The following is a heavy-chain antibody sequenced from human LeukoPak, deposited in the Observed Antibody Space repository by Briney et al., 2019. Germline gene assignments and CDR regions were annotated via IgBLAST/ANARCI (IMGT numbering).Heavy chain of an antibody. V-gene: IGHV4-34*01. D-gene: IGHD3-10*01. Sequence: SETLSLTCAVYGGSFSGYYWSWIRQPPGKGLEWIGEINHSGSTNYNPSLKSRVTISVDTSKNQFSLKLSSVTAADTAVYYCARGRYYGSGSYYNYWGLGTLVAVSS. CDR1: GGSFSGYY. CDR3: ARGRYYGSGSYYNY. CDR2: INHSGST. J-gene: IGHJ4*02.